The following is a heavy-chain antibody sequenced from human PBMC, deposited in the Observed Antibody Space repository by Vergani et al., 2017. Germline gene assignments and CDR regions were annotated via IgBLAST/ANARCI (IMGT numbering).Heavy chain of an antibody. J-gene: IGHJ4*02. D-gene: IGHD3-10*01. CDR2: ISGSGGST. V-gene: IGHV3-23*01. Sequence: EVQLLESGGGLVQPGGSLRLSCAASGFTFSSYAMSWVRQAPGKGLEWVSAISGSGGSTYCADSVKGRFTISRDNSKNTLYLQMNSLRAEDTAVYYCAKDRGYYGSGSYFDYWGQGTLVTVSS. CDR3: AKDRGYYGSGSYFDY. CDR1: GFTFSSYA.